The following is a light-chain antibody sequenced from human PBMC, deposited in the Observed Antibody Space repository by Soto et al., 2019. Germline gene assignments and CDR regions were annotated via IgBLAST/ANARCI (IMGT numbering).Light chain of an antibody. CDR2: RNS. CDR3: AAWDDSLSGVV. CDR1: SSNIGSNY. V-gene: IGLV1-47*01. Sequence: QAVVTQPPSASGTPGQRVTISCSGSSSNIGSNYVYWYQQLPGTVPQLLIYRNSERPSGVPARFSGSKSGTSASLAISGLRSEDEADYYCAAWDDSLSGVVFGGGTKLTVL. J-gene: IGLJ2*01.